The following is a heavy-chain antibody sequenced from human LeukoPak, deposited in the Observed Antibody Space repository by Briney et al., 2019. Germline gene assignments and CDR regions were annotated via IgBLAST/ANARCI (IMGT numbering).Heavy chain of an antibody. D-gene: IGHD3-3*01. J-gene: IGHJ6*02. V-gene: IGHV1-2*02. CDR3: ARDLPFWSGYSVYYYGMDV. CDR2: INPNSGGT. Sequence: ASVKVSCKASGYTFTGYYMHWVRQAPGQGLEWMGWINPNSGGTNYAQKFQGRVTMTRDTSISTAYMELSRLRSDDTAVYYCARDLPFWSGYSVYYYGMDVWGQGTTVTVSS. CDR1: GYTFTGYY.